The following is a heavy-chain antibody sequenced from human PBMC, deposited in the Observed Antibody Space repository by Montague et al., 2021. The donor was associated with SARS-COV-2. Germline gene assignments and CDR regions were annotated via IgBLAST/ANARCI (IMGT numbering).Heavy chain of an antibody. CDR1: GFTFSKHA. V-gene: IGHV3-23*01. CDR2: ISANGRSK. J-gene: IGHJ4*02. Sequence: SLRLSCEASGFTFSKHAMNWFRQAPGKGLQWLSTISANGRSKYYGYSVRGQFAISSDNSRNTLYLQMSNLRVEDTAIYYCTKDDSSSEYGVDYWGQGTLVTVSS. CDR3: TKDDSSSEYGVDY. D-gene: IGHD3-3*01.